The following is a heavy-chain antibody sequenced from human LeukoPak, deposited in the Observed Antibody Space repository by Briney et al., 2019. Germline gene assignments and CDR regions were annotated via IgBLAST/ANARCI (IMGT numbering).Heavy chain of an antibody. CDR2: ISNSGGST. V-gene: IGHV3-23*01. Sequence: QTGGSLRLSCAVSRFTFTTYAMSWVRQAPGKGLEWISAISNSGGSTYYADSVRGRFTISRDNAKNTLYLQMNSLRAEDTAVYYCARGPPGRGAMTTVTFLYYYGMDVWGQGTTVTVSS. CDR3: ARGPPGRGAMTTVTFLYYYGMDV. J-gene: IGHJ6*02. D-gene: IGHD4-17*01. CDR1: RFTFTTYA.